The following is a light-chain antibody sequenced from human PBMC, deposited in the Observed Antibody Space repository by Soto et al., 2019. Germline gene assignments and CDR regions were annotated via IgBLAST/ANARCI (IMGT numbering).Light chain of an antibody. J-gene: IGKJ2*01. CDR1: QSVSTN. Sequence: EIVMTQSPATLSVSPGERATLTCRASQSVSTNLAWYQQKPGQAPRLLIYGASSRATGSPARFRGSGSGTEVTLTISSLQSEDFAVYYCQQYNNWPPYTFGQGTKLEIK. CDR2: GAS. V-gene: IGKV3-15*01. CDR3: QQYNNWPPYT.